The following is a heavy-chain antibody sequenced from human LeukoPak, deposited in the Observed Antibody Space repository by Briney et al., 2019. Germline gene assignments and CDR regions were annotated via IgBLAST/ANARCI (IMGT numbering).Heavy chain of an antibody. CDR2: ISGSGGST. D-gene: IGHD1-26*01. V-gene: IGHV3-23*01. Sequence: GGSLRLSCAASGFTFSSYAMSWVRQAPGKGLEWVSVISGSGGSTYYADSVKGRFTISRDNSKNTLYLQMNSLRAEDTAVYYCAKERERVGATPYFDYWGQGTLVTVSS. J-gene: IGHJ4*02. CDR3: AKERERVGATPYFDY. CDR1: GFTFSSYA.